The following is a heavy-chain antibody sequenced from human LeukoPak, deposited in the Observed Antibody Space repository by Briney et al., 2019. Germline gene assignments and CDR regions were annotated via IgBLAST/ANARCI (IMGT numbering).Heavy chain of an antibody. V-gene: IGHV3-23*01. CDR1: GFTFSSYS. D-gene: IGHD1-26*01. CDR3: GKNRYSGSLSPFDI. CDR2: ISGGGGNT. J-gene: IGHJ3*02. Sequence: GGSLRLSCAASGFTFSSYSMNWVRQAPGKGLEWVSAISGGGGNTYYADSVKGRFTISRDNSKNTLYLQMNSLRAEDTAVYYCGKNRYSGSLSPFDIWGQGTMVTVSS.